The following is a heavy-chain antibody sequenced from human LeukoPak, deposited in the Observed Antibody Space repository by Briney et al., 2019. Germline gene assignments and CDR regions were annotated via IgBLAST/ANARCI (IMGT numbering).Heavy chain of an antibody. J-gene: IGHJ4*02. V-gene: IGHV4-4*08. CDR1: GRSISHDY. Sequence: SETLSLTCTVSGRSISHDYWAWIRQPPGKGLEYSGYMHTSGNTNYNPSLKSRVTISVDTSKDHFSLRLTSVTAADTAVYFCARHSGYFDYWGQGILVTVSS. CDR3: ARHSGYFDY. D-gene: IGHD3-10*01. CDR2: MHTSGNT.